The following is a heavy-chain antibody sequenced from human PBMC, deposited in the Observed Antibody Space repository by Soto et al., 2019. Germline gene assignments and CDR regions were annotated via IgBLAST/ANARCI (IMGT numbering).Heavy chain of an antibody. V-gene: IGHV1-18*01. D-gene: IGHD6-13*01. CDR1: CYTFTSYG. CDR3: ARDKGGVYGTDY. Sequence: ASAKVSCKACCYTFTSYGISLLRQDPGQGLEWMGWISAYNGNTNYAQKLQGRVTMTTDTSTSTAYMELRSLRSDDTAVYYCARDKGGVYGTDYWGQGTLVTVSS. CDR2: ISAYNGNT. J-gene: IGHJ4*02.